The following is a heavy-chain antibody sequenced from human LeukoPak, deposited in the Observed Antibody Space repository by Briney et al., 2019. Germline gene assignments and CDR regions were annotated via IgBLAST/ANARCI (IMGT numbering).Heavy chain of an antibody. J-gene: IGHJ4*02. V-gene: IGHV4-4*07. CDR1: SGSISSYY. Sequence: SETLSLTCTVSSGSISSYYWSWIRQPAGKGLEWIGRIYNSGNTNYNPSLKSRVTISVDTSKNQFSLKLSSVTAADTAVYYCARGRGGTTVVTPPRYWGQGTLVTVSS. D-gene: IGHD4-23*01. CDR3: ARGRGGTTVVTPPRY. CDR2: IYNSGNT.